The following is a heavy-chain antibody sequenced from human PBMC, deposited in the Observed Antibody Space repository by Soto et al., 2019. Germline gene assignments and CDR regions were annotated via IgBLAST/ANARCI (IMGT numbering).Heavy chain of an antibody. CDR3: ARSYCTSAACYPAVDF. D-gene: IGHD2-8*01. J-gene: IGHJ4*02. V-gene: IGHV3-21*01. CDR2: ISRSSNSI. CDR1: DFTVSGYT. Sequence: EEQLVESGGGLVKPGGSLRLSCAASDFTVSGYTMSWVRQAPGKGLEGVSSISRSSNSIYYADSVKGRFTISRDNAKNSLYLQMNSLRAEDTAVYYCARSYCTSAACYPAVDFWGRGTLVTVSS.